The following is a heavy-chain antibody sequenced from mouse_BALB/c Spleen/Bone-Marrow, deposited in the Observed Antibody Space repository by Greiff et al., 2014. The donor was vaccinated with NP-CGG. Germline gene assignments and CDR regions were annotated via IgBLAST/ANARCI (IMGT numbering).Heavy chain of an antibody. V-gene: IGHV7-3*02. Sequence: EVHLVESGGGLVQPGGSLRLSCATSGFTSTDYYMSWVRQPPGKALEWLGFIRNKANGYTTEYSASVKGRFTISRDNSQSILYLQMNTLRAEDSATYYCARDRGLTYFDYWGQGTTLTVSS. J-gene: IGHJ2*01. CDR2: IRNKANGYTT. D-gene: IGHD2-4*01. CDR3: ARDRGLTYFDY. CDR1: GFTSTDYY.